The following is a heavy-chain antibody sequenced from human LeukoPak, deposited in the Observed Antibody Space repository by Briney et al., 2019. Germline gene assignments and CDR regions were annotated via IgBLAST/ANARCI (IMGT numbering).Heavy chain of an antibody. CDR2: IYYSGST. V-gene: IGHV4-59*01. CDR1: GGSISSYY. CDR3: ARVGSSGWYGMGYYYYYYMDV. J-gene: IGHJ6*03. D-gene: IGHD6-19*01. Sequence: SETLSLTCTVSGGSISSYYWSWIRQPPGKGLEWIGYIYYSGSTNYNPSLKSRVTISVDTSKNQFSLKLSSVTAADTAVYYCARVGSSGWYGMGYYYYYYMDVWGKGTTVTVSS.